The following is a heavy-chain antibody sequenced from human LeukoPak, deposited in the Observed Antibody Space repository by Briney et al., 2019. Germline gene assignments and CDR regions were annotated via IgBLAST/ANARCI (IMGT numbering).Heavy chain of an antibody. V-gene: IGHV4-61*02. J-gene: IGHJ3*02. D-gene: IGHD2-8*01. CDR3: ARECILDAFDI. CDR2: IYTSGST. CDR1: GVSISSGSYY. Sequence: SETLSLTCTVSGVSISSGSYYWSWIRQPAGKGLEWIGRIYTSGSTNYNPSLKSRVTISVDTSKNQFSLKLSSVTAADTAVYYCARECILDAFDIWGQGTMVTVSS.